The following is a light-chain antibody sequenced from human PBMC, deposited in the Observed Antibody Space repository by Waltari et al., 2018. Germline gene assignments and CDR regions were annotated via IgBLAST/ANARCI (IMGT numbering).Light chain of an antibody. V-gene: IGKV1-5*03. CDR1: QSISSW. CDR3: QQYHRYST. CDR2: KAS. J-gene: IGKJ2*01. Sequence: DIQMTQSPSTLSASVGDRVTITCRASQSISSWLAWYQQKPGKAPKLLIYKASSLESGVPSRFSGSGSGTEFTLTISSLQPDDSATYYCQQYHRYSTFGQGTKLEIK.